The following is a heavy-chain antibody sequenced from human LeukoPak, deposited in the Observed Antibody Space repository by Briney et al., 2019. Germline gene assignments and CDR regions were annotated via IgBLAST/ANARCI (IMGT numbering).Heavy chain of an antibody. CDR2: IYYSGST. Sequence: PSETPSLTCTVSGGPISSSSYYWGWIRQPPGKGLEWIGSIYYSGSTYYNPSLKSRVTISVDTSKNQFSLKLSSVTAADTAVYYCARDWEYYYGSGSYEGWGHFDYWGQGTLVTVSS. CDR3: ARDWEYYYGSGSYEGWGHFDY. CDR1: GGPISSSSYY. V-gene: IGHV4-39*07. D-gene: IGHD3-10*01. J-gene: IGHJ4*02.